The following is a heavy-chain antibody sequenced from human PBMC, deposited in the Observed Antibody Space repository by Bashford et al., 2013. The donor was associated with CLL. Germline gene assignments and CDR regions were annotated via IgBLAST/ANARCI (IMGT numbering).Heavy chain of an antibody. Sequence: SETLSLTCTVSDGSISTYYWSWVRQPPGKGLEWIGYIYYSGSTIYSPSLKGRVTMSIDTSKSHFSLKLSSVTAADTAVYYCAGFGSRGSTLDYWGQGTLVTVSS. CDR2: IYYSGST. CDR3: AGFGSRGSTLDY. CDR1: DGSISTYY. V-gene: IGHV4-59*08. D-gene: IGHD3-10*01. J-gene: IGHJ4*02.